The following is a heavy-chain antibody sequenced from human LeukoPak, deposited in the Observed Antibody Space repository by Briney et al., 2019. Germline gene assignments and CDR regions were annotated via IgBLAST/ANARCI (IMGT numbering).Heavy chain of an antibody. Sequence: SETLSLTCAVSGGSISSSNWWSWVRQPPGKGLEWIGEIYHSGSTNYNPSLKSRVTISVDKSKNQFSLKLSSVTAADTAVYYCARGALNYYDSSGYYYYFDYWGQGTPVTVSS. CDR1: GGSISSSNW. D-gene: IGHD3-22*01. J-gene: IGHJ4*02. V-gene: IGHV4-4*02. CDR2: IYHSGST. CDR3: ARGALNYYDSSGYYYYFDY.